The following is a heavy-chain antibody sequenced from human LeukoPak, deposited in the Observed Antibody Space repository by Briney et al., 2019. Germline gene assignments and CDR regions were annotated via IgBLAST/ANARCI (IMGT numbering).Heavy chain of an antibody. Sequence: ASVKVSCKASGYTFTNYYMHWVRQAPGQGLEWMGIINPRGGSTTYAQKFQGRVTITRDTSASTAYMELSSLRSEDTAVYYCARDPYDSSGYLVGFDYWGQGTLVTVSS. J-gene: IGHJ4*02. CDR3: ARDPYDSSGYLVGFDY. D-gene: IGHD3-22*01. V-gene: IGHV1-46*01. CDR1: GYTFTNYY. CDR2: INPRGGST.